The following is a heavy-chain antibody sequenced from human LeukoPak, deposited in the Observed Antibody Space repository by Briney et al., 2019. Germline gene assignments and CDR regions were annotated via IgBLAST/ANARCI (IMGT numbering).Heavy chain of an antibody. V-gene: IGHV4-59*11. CDR1: GGSISSHY. CDR2: ISYSGST. D-gene: IGHD5-24*01. J-gene: IGHJ4*02. Sequence: PSETLSLTXTVSGGSISSHYWSWIRQPPGKGLEWIGYISYSGSTNYNPSLKSRVTMSVDTSKNQFSLKLSSVTAADTAVYYCTRDRRDGYNYVDIWGQGTLVTVSS. CDR3: TRDRRDGYNYVDI.